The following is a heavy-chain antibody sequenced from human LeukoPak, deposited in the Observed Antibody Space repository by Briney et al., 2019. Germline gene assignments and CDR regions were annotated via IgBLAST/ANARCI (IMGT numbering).Heavy chain of an antibody. D-gene: IGHD4-17*01. J-gene: IGHJ4*02. Sequence: GASVKVSCKASGYTFTGYYMHWGRQAPGQGLGGMGWINPNSGGTNYAQKFQGRVTMTRDTSISTAYMELSRLRSDDTAVYYCASLYGDYVDSDYWGQGTLVTVSS. CDR3: ASLYGDYVDSDY. CDR1: GYTFTGYY. CDR2: INPNSGGT. V-gene: IGHV1-2*02.